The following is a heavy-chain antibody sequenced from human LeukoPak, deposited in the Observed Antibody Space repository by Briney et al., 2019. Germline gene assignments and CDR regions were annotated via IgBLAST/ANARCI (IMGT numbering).Heavy chain of an antibody. CDR2: IYDGGGT. V-gene: IGHV3-53*04. J-gene: IGHJ4*02. CDR3: ASHNTYCGGDCYPFDY. CDR1: GFNVSSNY. D-gene: IGHD2-21*02. Sequence: GGSLRLSCAASGFNVSSNYMSWVRQAPGKGLEWVSVIYDGGGTYYADSVKGRFTISRHNSKNTLYLEMNSLRAEDTAVYYCASHNTYCGGDCYPFDYGGQGTLVTVSS.